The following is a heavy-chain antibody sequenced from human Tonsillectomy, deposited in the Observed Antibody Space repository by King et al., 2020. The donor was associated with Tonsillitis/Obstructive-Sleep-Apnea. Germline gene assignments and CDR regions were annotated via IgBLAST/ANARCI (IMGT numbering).Heavy chain of an antibody. CDR2: IYWDDDK. J-gene: IGHJ4*02. Sequence: QVTLQESGPTLVKPTQTLTLTCTFSGFSLSTSGVGVGWIRQPPGKALEWLALIYWDDDKRYSPSLKSRLTITKDTSKNQVVLTMTNMDPVDTATYYCAHNRGQTTSGPFDYWGQGTLVTVSS. V-gene: IGHV2-5*02. D-gene: IGHD4-17*01. CDR1: GFSLSTSGVG. CDR3: AHNRGQTTSGPFDY.